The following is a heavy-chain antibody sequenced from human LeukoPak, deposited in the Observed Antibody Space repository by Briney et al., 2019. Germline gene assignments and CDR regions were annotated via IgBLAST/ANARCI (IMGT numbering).Heavy chain of an antibody. CDR1: GFTVSNNY. D-gene: IGHD5-12*01. V-gene: IGHV3-66*01. CDR3: AFSGN. CDR2: IDTGGST. J-gene: IGHJ4*02. Sequence: GGSLRLSRAASGFTVSNNYMSWVRQAPGKGLEWVSEIDTGGSTAYADSVKGRFTSSRDESRNTLYLQMNNLRVEDTAVYYCAFSGNWGQGTLVTVSS.